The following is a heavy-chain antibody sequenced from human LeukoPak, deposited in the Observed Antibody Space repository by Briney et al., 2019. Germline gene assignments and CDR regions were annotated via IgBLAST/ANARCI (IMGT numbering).Heavy chain of an antibody. J-gene: IGHJ4*02. CDR3: ARHRDILTGYAMEI. Sequence: SETLSLTCTVSGGSISSYYWSWIRQPPGKGLEWIGYIYYSGSTNYNPSLRGRVTISLDTSKKQFSLKLRSVAATDTAIYYCARHRDILTGYAMEIWGQGTLVTVSS. CDR1: GGSISSYY. D-gene: IGHD3-9*01. V-gene: IGHV4-59*08. CDR2: IYYSGST.